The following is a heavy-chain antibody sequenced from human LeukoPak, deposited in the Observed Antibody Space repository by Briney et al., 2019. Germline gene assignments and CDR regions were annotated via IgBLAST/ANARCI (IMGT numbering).Heavy chain of an antibody. CDR2: ISGSSTDI. V-gene: IGHV3-21*01. CDR3: ARRGYYDSSGYGY. CDR1: GFTFSNYA. Sequence: GGCLRLSCAASGFTFSNYAMNWVRQAPGKGLEWVSSISGSSTDIYYADSVRGRFTISRDNAKNSLYLQINSLRAEDTAIYYCARRGYYDSSGYGYWGQGTLVTVSS. J-gene: IGHJ4*02. D-gene: IGHD3-22*01.